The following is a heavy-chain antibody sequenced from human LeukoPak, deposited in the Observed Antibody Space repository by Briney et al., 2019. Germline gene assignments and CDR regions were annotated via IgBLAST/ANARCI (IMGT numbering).Heavy chain of an antibody. CDR1: GASFSGYF. J-gene: IGHJ6*03. CDR2: IKYDGTT. D-gene: IGHD5-12*01. CDR3: ARDRHSGYDPRNYYYYMDV. Sequence: PSETLSLTCAVSGASFSGYFWNWIRQSPEKGLEWIGEIKYDGTTNYNPSLTSRVTMSIDKATNQFHLKVTSLTAADTAVYYCARDRHSGYDPRNYYYYMDVWGKGTTVTISS. V-gene: IGHV4-34*10.